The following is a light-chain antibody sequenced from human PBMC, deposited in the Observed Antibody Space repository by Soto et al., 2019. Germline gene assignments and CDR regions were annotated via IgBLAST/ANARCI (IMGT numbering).Light chain of an antibody. J-gene: IGKJ1*01. Sequence: EIVLTHSPGTLSLSPWEIATLSCRARQSVSSSYLAGYQQKPGQAARLLIYGASNSATGIPDRFSGSGTGTDFTLTIRRPEPEAFPVYYCQQYGSSGTFGQGTKVDI. V-gene: IGKV3-20*01. CDR2: GAS. CDR3: QQYGSSGT. CDR1: QSVSSSY.